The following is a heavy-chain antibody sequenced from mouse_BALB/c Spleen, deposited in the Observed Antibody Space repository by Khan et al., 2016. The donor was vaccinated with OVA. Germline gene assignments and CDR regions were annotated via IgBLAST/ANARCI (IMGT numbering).Heavy chain of an antibody. J-gene: IGHJ4*01. CDR3: ARAYYGNYREAMDY. Sequence: VKLLESGPGLVAPSQSLSITCTVSGFSLTGYGVNWVRQPPGKGLEWLGMIWGDGSTDYNSALKSRLNLSKDNSKSQVFLKMNSLQTDDTARYYCARAYYGNYREAMDYWSHGTSVTVSS. V-gene: IGHV2-6-7*01. D-gene: IGHD2-10*01. CDR1: GFSLTGYG. CDR2: IWGDGST.